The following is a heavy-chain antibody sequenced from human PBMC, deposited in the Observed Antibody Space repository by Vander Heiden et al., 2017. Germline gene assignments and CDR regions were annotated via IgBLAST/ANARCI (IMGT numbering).Heavy chain of an antibody. J-gene: IGHJ5*02. CDR1: GGSLSSRSYY. CDR2: IYYSGST. V-gene: IGHV4-39*01. Sequence: QLQLQESGPGLVTPSETLSLTCTVPGGSLSSRSYYWGWIRQPPGKGLAWMGSIYYSGSTYYNPSLKSRVTISVDTAKNQFSLKRSSVTAADTAVYYCARLRYLRIFGVVIPNWFDPWGQGTLVTVSS. CDR3: ARLRYLRIFGVVIPNWFDP. D-gene: IGHD3-3*01.